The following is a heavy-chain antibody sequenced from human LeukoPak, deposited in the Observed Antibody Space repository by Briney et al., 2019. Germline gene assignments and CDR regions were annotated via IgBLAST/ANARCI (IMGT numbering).Heavy chain of an antibody. D-gene: IGHD3-22*01. Sequence: ASVKVSCKASVYTFTGYYMHWVRQAPGQGLEWMGRINPKSGGTNYAQKFQGRVTMTRDTSISTAYMELSRLRSDDTAVYYCASLGYSSGYSVDYWGQGTLVTVSS. CDR1: VYTFTGYY. CDR2: INPKSGGT. V-gene: IGHV1-2*06. CDR3: ASLGYSSGYSVDY. J-gene: IGHJ4*02.